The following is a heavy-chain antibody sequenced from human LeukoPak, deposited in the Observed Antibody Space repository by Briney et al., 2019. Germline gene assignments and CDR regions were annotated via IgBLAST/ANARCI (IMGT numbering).Heavy chain of an antibody. J-gene: IGHJ3*02. D-gene: IGHD2-15*01. CDR2: ISYSGNT. CDR3: ARHCCSGPAKRVFDI. V-gene: IGHV4-39*01. CDR1: GGSIFSSDYH. Sequence: PSETPSLTCTVSGGSIFSSDYHWGWVRQPPGKGLEWIGTISYSGNTDYNPSLRSRVTISVDTSNNQFSLRLGSVTAADTAVYHCARHCCSGPAKRVFDIWGQGTMVTVSS.